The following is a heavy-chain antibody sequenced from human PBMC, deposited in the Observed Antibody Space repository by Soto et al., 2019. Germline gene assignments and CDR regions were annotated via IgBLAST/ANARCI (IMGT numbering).Heavy chain of an antibody. J-gene: IGHJ6*02. D-gene: IGHD5-18*01. V-gene: IGHV4-59*08. CDR2: VYNSGST. Sequence: WTWLRQPPGKGLEWIGYVYNSGSTNYNLSLKSRLTISVDTSKNQFSLKLTSVTAADTAVYYCARRIQYYYGLDVWGQGTTVTVSS. CDR3: ARRIQYYYGLDV.